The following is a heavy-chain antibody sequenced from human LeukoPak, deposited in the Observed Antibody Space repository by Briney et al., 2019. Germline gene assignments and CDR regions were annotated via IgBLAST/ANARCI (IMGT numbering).Heavy chain of an antibody. Sequence: GGSLRLSCAASGFTFSSYAMNWVRQAPGKGLEWVANIKQDGSEKYYVDSVKGRFTISRDNAKNSLYLQMNSLRAEDTAVYYCARDGGQWVTWGQGTLVTVSS. J-gene: IGHJ5*02. V-gene: IGHV3-7*01. CDR1: GFTFSSYA. CDR3: ARDGGQWVT. D-gene: IGHD6-19*01. CDR2: IKQDGSEK.